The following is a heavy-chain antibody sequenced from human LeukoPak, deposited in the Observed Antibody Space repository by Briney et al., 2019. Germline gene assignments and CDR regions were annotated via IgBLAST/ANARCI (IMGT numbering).Heavy chain of an antibody. CDR3: ARAGIGYCSSTSCYEFDY. CDR1: GYTFTSYA. Sequence: GASVKVSCKASGYTFTSYAISWVRQAPGQGLEWMGWISTYNGNTNYAQKPQGRVTMTTDTSTSTAYMELRSLRSDDTAVYYCARAGIGYCSSTSCYEFDYWGQGTLVTVSS. V-gene: IGHV1-18*01. CDR2: ISTYNGNT. J-gene: IGHJ4*02. D-gene: IGHD2-2*01.